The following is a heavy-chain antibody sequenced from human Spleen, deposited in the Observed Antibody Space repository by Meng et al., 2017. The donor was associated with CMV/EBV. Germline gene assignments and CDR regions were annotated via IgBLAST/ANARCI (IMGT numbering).Heavy chain of an antibody. CDR2: ISGRSSYI. D-gene: IGHD6-6*01. Sequence: GESLKISCAASGFTFSSSNMNWVRQAPGKGLEWVSSISGRSSYIYYADSLKGRFTISRDNAKNSLYLQMNSLRAGDTAVYLCATSIATTNTIDYWGQGTLVTVSS. V-gene: IGHV3-21*01. J-gene: IGHJ4*02. CDR1: GFTFSSSN. CDR3: ATSIATTNTIDY.